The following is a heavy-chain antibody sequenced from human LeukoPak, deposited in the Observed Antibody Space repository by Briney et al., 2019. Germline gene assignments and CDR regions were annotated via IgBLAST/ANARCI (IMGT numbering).Heavy chain of an antibody. CDR3: ARDHSYTIFGVVDY. J-gene: IGHJ4*02. D-gene: IGHD3-3*01. Sequence: ASVKVSCKASGYTFTSYGISWVGQPPGQGLEGMGWISAYNGNTNYAQKLQGRVTMTTHTSTSTAYMELRSLRSDDTAVYYCARDHSYTIFGVVDYWGQGTLVTVSS. V-gene: IGHV1-18*01. CDR2: ISAYNGNT. CDR1: GYTFTSYG.